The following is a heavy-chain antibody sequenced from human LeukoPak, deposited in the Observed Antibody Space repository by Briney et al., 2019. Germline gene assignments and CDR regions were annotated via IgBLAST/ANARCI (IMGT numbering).Heavy chain of an antibody. CDR1: GGSISSGGYY. Sequence: PSQTLSLTCTVSGGSISSGGYYWSWVRQHPGKGLEWIGYIYYSGSTYYNPSLKSRVTISVDTSKNQFSLKLSSVTAADTAVYYCARDAPDYGGNGVSPMSVAFDIWGQGTMVTVSS. D-gene: IGHD4-23*01. V-gene: IGHV4-31*03. J-gene: IGHJ3*02. CDR3: ARDAPDYGGNGVSPMSVAFDI. CDR2: IYYSGST.